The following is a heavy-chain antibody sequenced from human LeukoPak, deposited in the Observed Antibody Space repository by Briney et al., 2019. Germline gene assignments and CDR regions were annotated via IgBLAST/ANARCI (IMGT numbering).Heavy chain of an antibody. CDR3: ARGGRSLRFLEWLPPFDP. J-gene: IGHJ5*02. Sequence: GGSLRLSCAASGFTFSSYSMNWVRQAPGKGLEWVSYISSSSSTIYYADSVKGRFTISRDNAKNSLYLQMNSLRDEDTAVYYCARGGRSLRFLEWLPPFDPRGQGTLVTVSS. D-gene: IGHD3-3*01. CDR2: ISSSSSTI. V-gene: IGHV3-48*02. CDR1: GFTFSSYS.